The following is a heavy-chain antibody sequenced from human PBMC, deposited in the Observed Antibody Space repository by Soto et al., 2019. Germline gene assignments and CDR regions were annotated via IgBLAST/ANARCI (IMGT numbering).Heavy chain of an antibody. CDR3: ARQTRGQLGYCSGGSCYSSQGSDY. Sequence: QLPLQESGPGLVKPSETLSLTCTVSGGSISSSSYYWGWIRQPPGKGLEWIGSIYYSGSTYYNPSLKSRVTIAVDTSKNQFSLKLSSVTAADTAVYYCARQTRGQLGYCSGGSCYSSQGSDYWGQGTLVTVSS. CDR1: GGSISSSSYY. J-gene: IGHJ4*02. CDR2: IYYSGST. D-gene: IGHD2-15*01. V-gene: IGHV4-39*01.